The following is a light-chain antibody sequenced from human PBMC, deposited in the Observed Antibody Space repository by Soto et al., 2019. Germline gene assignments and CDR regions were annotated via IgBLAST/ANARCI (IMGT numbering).Light chain of an antibody. CDR3: SSYTSRRTQV. J-gene: IGLJ1*01. CDR2: EVS. V-gene: IGLV2-14*01. Sequence: QSALTQPASVSASPGQSITISCTGTSSDVGDYNYVSWYQQHPGKAPELMIYEVSNRPSGVSNRFSGSKSGNTASLTISGLQAEDEADYYCSSYTSRRTQVFGTGTKVTV. CDR1: SSDVGDYNY.